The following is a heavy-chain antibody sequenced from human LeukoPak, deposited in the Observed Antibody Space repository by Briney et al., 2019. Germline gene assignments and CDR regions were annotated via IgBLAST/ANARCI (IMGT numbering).Heavy chain of an antibody. Sequence: GSLRLSCAASGFTFSSYWMSWVRQVPGKGLLWVARINSDGIRTSHADSVQGRFTISRDNANNTLYLQMNSLRVEDTAVYYCARGGSGSGYHYYYYYMDVWGKGTTVTISS. CDR1: GFTFSSYW. V-gene: IGHV3-74*01. CDR3: ARGGSGSGYHYYYYYMDV. CDR2: INSDGIRT. D-gene: IGHD3-22*01. J-gene: IGHJ6*03.